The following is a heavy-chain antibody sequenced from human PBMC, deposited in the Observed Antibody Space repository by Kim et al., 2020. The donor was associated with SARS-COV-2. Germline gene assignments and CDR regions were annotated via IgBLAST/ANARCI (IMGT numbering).Heavy chain of an antibody. CDR1: GLSISSYV. D-gene: IGHD2-21*01. Sequence: GGSLRLSCEASGLSISSYVIHWVRQAPGKGLEWVAFTAHDERNEYYADSVRGRFIVSRDNSKNTLYLQMNSLSPEDTAVYYCVREVNAFDIWGQGTMVTV. CDR3: VREVNAFDI. V-gene: IGHV3-30*03. CDR2: TAHDERNE. J-gene: IGHJ3*02.